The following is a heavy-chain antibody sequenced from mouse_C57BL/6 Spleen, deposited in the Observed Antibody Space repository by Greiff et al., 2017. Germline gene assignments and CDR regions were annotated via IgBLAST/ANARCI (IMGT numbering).Heavy chain of an antibody. CDR3: TSDGNYGITYYAMED. D-gene: IGHD2-1*01. CDR1: GFTFSSYA. Sequence: EVQLVESGEGLVKPGGSLKLSCAASGFTFSSYAMSWVRQTPEKRLEWVAYISSGGDYIYYADTVKGRFTISRDNARNTLYLQMSSLTSEDTAMYYCTSDGNYGITYYAMEDWGKGTSVTVSS. CDR2: ISSGGDYI. J-gene: IGHJ4*01. V-gene: IGHV5-9-1*02.